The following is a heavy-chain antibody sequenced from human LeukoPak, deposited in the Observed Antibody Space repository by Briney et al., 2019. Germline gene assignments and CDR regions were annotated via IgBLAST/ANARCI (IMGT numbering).Heavy chain of an antibody. V-gene: IGHV4-34*01. CDR3: ARRRRKPKPRLGSPYFDY. Sequence: SETLSLTCAVYGGSFSGYYWSWIRKPPGKGLEWIGEINHSGSTNYNPSLKSRVTISVDTSKNQFSLKLSSVTAADTAVYYCARRRRKPKPRLGSPYFDYWGQGTLVTVSS. J-gene: IGHJ4*02. CDR2: INHSGST. D-gene: IGHD3-16*01. CDR1: GGSFSGYY.